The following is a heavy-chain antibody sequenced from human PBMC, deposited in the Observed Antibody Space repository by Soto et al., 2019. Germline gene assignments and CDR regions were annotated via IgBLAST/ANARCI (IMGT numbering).Heavy chain of an antibody. CDR1: GGTFNSYT. CDR3: ARVPGIGVGPTKQPIGTFFDL. D-gene: IGHD3-3*01. Sequence: SLQVSCTSSGGTFNSYTINWVRQAPGQGLEWMGGITPIFGRTNYAQKFQDRVTITADESTNTAYMELRDLTSDDTAVYYCARVPGIGVGPTKQPIGTFFDLRAQRYPVPVYS. V-gene: IGHV1-69*01. CDR2: ITPIFGRT. J-gene: IGHJ5*02.